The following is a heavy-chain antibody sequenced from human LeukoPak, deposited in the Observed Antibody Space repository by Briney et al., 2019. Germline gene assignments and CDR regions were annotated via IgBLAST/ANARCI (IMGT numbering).Heavy chain of an antibody. Sequence: SETLSLTCAVSGGSISSYYWSWIRQPAGKGLEWIGRIYTSGSTNYNPSLKSRVTMSVDTSKIQFSLKLISVTAADTAVYYCARGKRITIFGAVHTVYYYYYYMDVWGKGTTVSVSS. CDR3: ARGKRITIFGAVHTVYYYYYYMDV. J-gene: IGHJ6*03. CDR2: IYTSGST. D-gene: IGHD3-3*01. V-gene: IGHV4-4*07. CDR1: GGSISSYY.